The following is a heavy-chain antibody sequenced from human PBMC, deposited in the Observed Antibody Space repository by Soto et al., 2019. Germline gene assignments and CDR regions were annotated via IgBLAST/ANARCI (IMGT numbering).Heavy chain of an antibody. D-gene: IGHD1-1*01. CDR3: ARADRNWNDENYFDY. CDR2: IYYSGTT. J-gene: IGHJ4*02. Sequence: SETMSLTCAVSGGSISRYYWSWIRQHTGKGLEWIGYIYYSGTTNYNPSLKSRVSMSVDTSKNQFSLKLSSVTAADTAVYYCARADRNWNDENYFDYWGQGTQVTVSS. V-gene: IGHV4-59*01. CDR1: GGSISRYY.